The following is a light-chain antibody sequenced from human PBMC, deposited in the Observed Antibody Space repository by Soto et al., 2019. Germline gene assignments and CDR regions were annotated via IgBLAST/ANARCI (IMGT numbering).Light chain of an antibody. J-gene: IGLJ3*02. V-gene: IGLV1-40*01. Sequence: QTVVTQPPSVSGAPGQRVTISCTGSSSNIGAGHDVHWYQQLPGTAPKLLIYYNSNRPSGVPDRFSGFKSGTSASLAITGLQAEDETDYYCQSYDSSLSGWVFGGGTKVTVL. CDR3: QSYDSSLSGWV. CDR2: YNS. CDR1: SSNIGAGHD.